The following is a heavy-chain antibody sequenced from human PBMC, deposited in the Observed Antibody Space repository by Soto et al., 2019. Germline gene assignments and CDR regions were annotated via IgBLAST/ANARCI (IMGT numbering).Heavy chain of an antibody. CDR1: GGPFGSSA. Sequence: QVQLVQSGADVKKPGSSVKVSCKTSGGPFGSSAISWVRQAPAQGLEWMGEIIPVFDKANYAQNFQGRLTITAYEHTGTVSSQLSSLRSADTSVYFCARLRRDWGDAFDLWGLGTFVTVSS. V-gene: IGHV1-69*19. CDR3: ARLRRDWGDAFDL. CDR2: IIPVFDKA. J-gene: IGHJ3*01. D-gene: IGHD3-16*01.